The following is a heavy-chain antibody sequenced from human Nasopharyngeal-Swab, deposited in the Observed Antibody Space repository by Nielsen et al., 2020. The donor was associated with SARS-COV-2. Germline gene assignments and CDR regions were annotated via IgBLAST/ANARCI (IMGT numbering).Heavy chain of an antibody. V-gene: IGHV3-7*01. D-gene: IGHD2-21*01. Sequence: GGSLRLSCAASGFSFNSYWLSWVRQTPGKGLEWVANINEDGSEKYYVDPVKGRFTISRDNARNSVYLQINSLRVEDTAVYYCARDRNSVMVPVPFDQWGPGTLVTVSS. CDR1: GFSFNSYW. CDR2: INEDGSEK. J-gene: IGHJ4*02. CDR3: ARDRNSVMVPVPFDQ.